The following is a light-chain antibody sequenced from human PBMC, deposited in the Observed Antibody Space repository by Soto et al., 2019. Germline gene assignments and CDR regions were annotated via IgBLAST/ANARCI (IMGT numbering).Light chain of an antibody. CDR2: GAS. CDR1: QSVSSSY. Sequence: EIVLTQSPGTLSLSPGERATLSCRASQSVSSSYLAWYQQKPGQARRLLIYGASSTATGIRDRFSGSGSGTDFTLTSRRPEPVDVEVYYCQQYGSSPTFGGGTKVEIK. V-gene: IGKV3-20*01. CDR3: QQYGSSPT. J-gene: IGKJ4*01.